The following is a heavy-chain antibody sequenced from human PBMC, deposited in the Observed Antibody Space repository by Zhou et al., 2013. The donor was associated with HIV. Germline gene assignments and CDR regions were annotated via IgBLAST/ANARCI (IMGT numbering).Heavy chain of an antibody. CDR2: INPNSGGT. CDR1: GFSFTYYY. J-gene: IGHJ4*02. Sequence: VQLVQSGAEVKKPGASVKVSCKASGFSFTYYYIHWVRQAPGQGLEWMGWINPNSGGTNYAQKFQGRVTMTRDTSISTAYMELSRLRSDDTAVYYCARDEGVAVTAIDYWGQGTQVIVSS. V-gene: IGHV1-2*02. D-gene: IGHD2-21*02. CDR3: ARDEGVAVTAIDY.